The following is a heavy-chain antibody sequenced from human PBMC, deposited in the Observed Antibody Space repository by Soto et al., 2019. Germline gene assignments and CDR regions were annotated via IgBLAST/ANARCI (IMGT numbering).Heavy chain of an antibody. J-gene: IGHJ4*02. D-gene: IGHD2-8*01. CDR3: MTPGTSDHSDY. V-gene: IGHV3-30*03. CDR2: ISFDTSNS. CDR1: GIVFSSFG. Sequence: VQLVESGGGVVQPGNSLRLSCAVSGIVFSSFGMHWVRQAPGKGLEWVAVISFDTSNSYYADSVNGRFTISRDNSKNLLFLQMDGLRPEDTAVYRCMTPGTSDHSDYWGRGTLVTVSA.